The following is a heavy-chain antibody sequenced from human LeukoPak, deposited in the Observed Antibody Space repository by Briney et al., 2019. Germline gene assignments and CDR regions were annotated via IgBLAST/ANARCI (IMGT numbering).Heavy chain of an antibody. CDR1: GGSFSGYY. D-gene: IGHD5-18*01. CDR2: INHSGST. V-gene: IGHV4-34*01. Sequence: PSETLSLTCAVYGGSFSGYYWSWIRQPPGKGLEWIGEINHSGSTNYNPSLKSRVTISVDTSKNQFSLKLSSVTAADTAVYYCARKRYSYARRCFDYWGQGTLVTVSS. CDR3: ARKRYSYARRCFDY. J-gene: IGHJ4*02.